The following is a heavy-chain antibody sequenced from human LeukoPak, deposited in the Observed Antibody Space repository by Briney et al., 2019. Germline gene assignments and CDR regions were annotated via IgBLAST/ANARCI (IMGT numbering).Heavy chain of an antibody. V-gene: IGHV3-48*03. J-gene: IGHJ4*02. CDR1: GFTFSSYE. Sequence: PGGSLRLSCAASGFTFSSYEMNWVRQAPGKGLEWVSYISSSGSTIYYADSVKGRFTISRDNAKNSLYLQMNSLRAEDTAVYYCAKDRLLWEPPDYFDYWGQGTLVTVSS. CDR3: AKDRLLWEPPDYFDY. D-gene: IGHD1-26*01. CDR2: ISSSGSTI.